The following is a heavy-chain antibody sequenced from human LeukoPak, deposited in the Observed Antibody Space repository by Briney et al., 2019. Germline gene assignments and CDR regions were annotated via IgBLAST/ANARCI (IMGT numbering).Heavy chain of an antibody. J-gene: IGHJ5*02. CDR1: GGSMXSXX. D-gene: IGHD1-26*01. Sequence: SGGSMXSXXXXXXRXXXXXXXEWIGYIYYRGSTNYNPSLQSRVTISVDTSKNQFSLKLNSVTAADTAVFYCARDRRIEGIDPWGQGTLVTVSS. V-gene: IGHV4-59*12. CDR3: ARDRRIEGIDP. CDR2: IYYRGST.